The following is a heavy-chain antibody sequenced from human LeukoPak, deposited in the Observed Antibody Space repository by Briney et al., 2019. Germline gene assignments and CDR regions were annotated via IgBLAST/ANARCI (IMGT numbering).Heavy chain of an antibody. V-gene: IGHV4-59*01. CDR2: IYYSGST. J-gene: IGHJ5*02. Sequence: SETLSLTCTASGGSISSYYWSWIRQPPGKGLEWIGYIYYSGSTNYNPSLKSRVTISVDTSKNQFSLKLSSVTAADTAVYYCAAVLLWFGERTFDPWGQGTLVTVSS. CDR1: GGSISSYY. CDR3: AAVLLWFGERTFDP. D-gene: IGHD3-10*01.